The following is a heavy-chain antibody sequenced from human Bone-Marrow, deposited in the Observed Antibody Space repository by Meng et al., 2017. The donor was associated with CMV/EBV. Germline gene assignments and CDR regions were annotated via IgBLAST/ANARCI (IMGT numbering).Heavy chain of an antibody. CDR1: GFIFDDFA. J-gene: IGHJ4*02. CDR3: AKASSYDASGYFDW. Sequence: LSLTCVASGFIFDDFAMYWVRQAPGEGLEWVSSISWNGGSIGYADSVKGRFTVSRDNAKKSLYLQLNSLRAEDMALYYCAKASSYDASGYFDWWGQGTLVTVSS. CDR2: ISWNGGSI. D-gene: IGHD3-16*01. V-gene: IGHV3-9*03.